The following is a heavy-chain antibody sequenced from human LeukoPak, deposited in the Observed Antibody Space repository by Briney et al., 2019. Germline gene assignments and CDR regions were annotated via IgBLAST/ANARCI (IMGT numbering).Heavy chain of an antibody. V-gene: IGHV3-30*02. CDR3: AKYAAAGAYDRHSEIDS. Sequence: GGSLRLSCAASGFTFSSYGMHWVRQAPGKGLEWVAFIRYGGSNKYYADSVKGRFTISRDNSKNTLYLQMNSLRPEDTAVYYCAKYAAAGAYDRHSEIDSWGQGTLVTVSS. CDR1: GFTFSSYG. D-gene: IGHD3-22*01. CDR2: IRYGGSNK. J-gene: IGHJ4*02.